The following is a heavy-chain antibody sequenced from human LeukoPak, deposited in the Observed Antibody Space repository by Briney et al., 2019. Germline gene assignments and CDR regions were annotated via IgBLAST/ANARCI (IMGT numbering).Heavy chain of an antibody. CDR1: GGSISSGDYY. V-gene: IGHV4-30-4*08. D-gene: IGHD3-3*01. Sequence: PSQTLSLTCTVSGGSISSGDYYWSWIRQPPGEGLEWIGYIYYSGSTYYNPSLKSRITISIDTSKNQFSLKLSSVTAADTAVYYCARSGRVFIMRDAYDIWGQGTMVTVSS. CDR2: IYYSGST. J-gene: IGHJ3*02. CDR3: ARSGRVFIMRDAYDI.